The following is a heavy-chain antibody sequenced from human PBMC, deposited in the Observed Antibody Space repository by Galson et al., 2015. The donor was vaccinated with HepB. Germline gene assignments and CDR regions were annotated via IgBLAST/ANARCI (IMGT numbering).Heavy chain of an antibody. Sequence: SLRLSCAASGFNFNNYAMNWVRQAPGKGLEWVALVSHDGGKKYYADSVKGRFTISRDNSKNTLFLQMSSLRADDTALYYCTRGDHVVTTASNYCYGMDVWGQGTAVTVSS. D-gene: IGHD3-10*01. CDR3: TRGDHVVTTASNYCYGMDV. CDR1: GFNFNNYA. V-gene: IGHV3-30-3*01. CDR2: VSHDGGKK. J-gene: IGHJ6*02.